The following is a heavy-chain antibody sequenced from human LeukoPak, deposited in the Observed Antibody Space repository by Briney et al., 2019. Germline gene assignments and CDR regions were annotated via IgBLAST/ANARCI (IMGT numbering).Heavy chain of an antibody. CDR2: IIPILGIA. V-gene: IGHV1-69*04. Sequence: SVKVSCKASGGTFSSYAISWVRQAPGQGLEWMGRIIPILGIANYAQKFQGRVTITADKSTSTAYMELSSLRSEDTAVYYCARAEAITMVRGVIINDAFDTWGQGTMVTVSS. CDR3: ARAEAITMVRGVIINDAFDT. CDR1: GGTFSSYA. D-gene: IGHD3-10*01. J-gene: IGHJ3*02.